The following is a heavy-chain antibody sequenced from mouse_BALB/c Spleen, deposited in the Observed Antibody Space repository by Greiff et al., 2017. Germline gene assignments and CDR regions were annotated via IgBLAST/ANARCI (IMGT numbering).Heavy chain of an antibody. CDR3: ANHYGSRVYYAMDY. J-gene: IGHJ4*01. V-gene: IGHV1-54*01. Sequence: QVQLKESGAELVRPGTSVKVSCKASGYAFTNYLIEWVKQRPGQGLEWIGVINPGSGGTNYNEKFKGKATLTADKSSSTAYMQLSSLTSDDSAVYFCANHYGSRVYYAMDYWGQGTSVTVSS. CDR2: INPGSGGT. CDR1: GYAFTNYL. D-gene: IGHD1-1*01.